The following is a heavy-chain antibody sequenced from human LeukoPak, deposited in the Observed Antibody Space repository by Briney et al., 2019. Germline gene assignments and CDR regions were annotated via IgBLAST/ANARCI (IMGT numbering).Heavy chain of an antibody. CDR2: ISYDGSNK. D-gene: IGHD5-12*01. Sequence: GGSLRLSSAASGFTFSSYAMHWVRQAPGKGLEWVAVISYDGSNKYYADSVKGRFTISRDNSKNTLYLQMNSLRAEDTAVYYCARDWEYSGYDYSYYFDYWGQGTLVTVSS. J-gene: IGHJ4*02. V-gene: IGHV3-30*04. CDR1: GFTFSSYA. CDR3: ARDWEYSGYDYSYYFDY.